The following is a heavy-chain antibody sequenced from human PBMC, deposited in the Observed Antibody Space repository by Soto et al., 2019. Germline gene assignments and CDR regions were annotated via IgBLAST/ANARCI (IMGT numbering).Heavy chain of an antibody. J-gene: IGHJ4*02. CDR1: GFSLSTSGVG. Sequence: QITLKESGPTLVKPTQTLTLTCTFSGFSLSTSGVGVGWIRQPPGQALEWLALIYWKDDKRYTPTLKSRHTSTKDTXKNQVVLTIPNMDPVDTTTDYSANRLFTSFGGASRDYWGQGTLVTVSS. CDR2: IYWKDDK. V-gene: IGHV2-5*01. D-gene: IGHD3-3*01. CDR3: ANRLFTSFGGASRDY.